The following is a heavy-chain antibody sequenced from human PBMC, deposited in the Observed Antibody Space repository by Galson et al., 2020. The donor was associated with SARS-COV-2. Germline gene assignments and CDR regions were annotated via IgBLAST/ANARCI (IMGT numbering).Heavy chain of an antibody. J-gene: IGHJ4*02. Sequence: GESLKISCAASGFTFSSYGMHWVRQAPGKGLEWVAVISYDGSNKYYADSVKGRFTISRDNSKNTLYLQMNSLRAEDTAVYYCAKAMLGSPSSHWGQGTLVTVSS. CDR3: AKAMLGSPSSH. V-gene: IGHV3-30*18. CDR1: GFTFSSYG. D-gene: IGHD3-10*01. CDR2: ISYDGSNK.